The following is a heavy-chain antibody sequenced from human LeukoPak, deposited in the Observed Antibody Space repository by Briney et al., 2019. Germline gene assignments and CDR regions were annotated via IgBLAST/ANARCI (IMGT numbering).Heavy chain of an antibody. D-gene: IGHD3-22*01. CDR3: ARPYYYDSRIDP. Sequence: SQTLSLTCTVSGGSISSGDYYWSWIRQPPVKGLEWIAYMYYSGSTYYNPSLKSRATMSADTSKNQLSLKLSSVTAADTAVYYCARPYYYDSRIDPWGQGILVTVSS. CDR2: MYYSGST. CDR1: GGSISSGDYY. J-gene: IGHJ5*02. V-gene: IGHV4-30-4*01.